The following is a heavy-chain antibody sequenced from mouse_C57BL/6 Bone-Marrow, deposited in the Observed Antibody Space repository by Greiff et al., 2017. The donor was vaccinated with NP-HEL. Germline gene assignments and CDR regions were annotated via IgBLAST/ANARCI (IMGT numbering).Heavy chain of an antibody. Sequence: EVQLQQSGPELVKPGASVKMPCKASGYTFTDYYMDWVKQSHGKSLEWIGDINPDNGGTIYNQKFKGKATLTVDKSSSTAYMELRSLTSKSMTVDYVAGDYYVSGLFYWYIDVWGTGTTVTVTS. CDR3: AGDYYVSGLFYWYIDV. J-gene: IGHJ1*03. D-gene: IGHD1-1*01. V-gene: IGHV1-18*01. CDR2: INPDNGGT. CDR1: GYTFTDYY.